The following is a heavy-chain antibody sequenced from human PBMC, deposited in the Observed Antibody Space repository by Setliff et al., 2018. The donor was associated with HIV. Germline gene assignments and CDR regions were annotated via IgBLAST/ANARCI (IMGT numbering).Heavy chain of an antibody. CDR3: ARREYNYVPRAFDL. D-gene: IGHD3-16*01. V-gene: IGHV3-48*01. CDR1: GFSFSSYS. J-gene: IGHJ3*01. CDR2: IYTGSNSI. Sequence: GGSLRLSCVGSGFSFSSYSMSWVRRAPGKGLEWIAYIYTGSNSIYYGDSVKGRFTISRDNVENSVYLQMNSLRAEDTAVYYCARREYNYVPRAFDLWGRGTMVTVSS.